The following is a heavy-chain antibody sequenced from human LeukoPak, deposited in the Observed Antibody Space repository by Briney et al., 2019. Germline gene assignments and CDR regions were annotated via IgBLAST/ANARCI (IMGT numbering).Heavy chain of an antibody. J-gene: IGHJ4*02. CDR2: ISSSSSYI. D-gene: IGHD6-13*01. V-gene: IGHV3-21*01. CDR3: ARDWSSSWGTVGYYFDY. Sequence: GGSLRLSCAASGFTFSSYSMNWVRQAPGKGLEWVSSISSSSSYIYYADSVKGRFTISRDNAKNSLYLQMNSLRAEDTAVYYCARDWSSSWGTVGYYFDYWGQGTLVTVSS. CDR1: GFTFSSYS.